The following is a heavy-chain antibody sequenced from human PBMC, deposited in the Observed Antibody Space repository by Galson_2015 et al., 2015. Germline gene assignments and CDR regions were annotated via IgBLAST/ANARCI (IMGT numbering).Heavy chain of an antibody. J-gene: IGHJ4*02. CDR3: AREPYCSGGSCYGFDY. Sequence: SLRLSCAASGFNFNNYWMSWVRQAPGKGLEWVAVISYDGSNKYYADSVKGRFTISRDNAKNSLYLQMNSLRDEDTAVYYCAREPYCSGGSCYGFDYWGQGTLVTVSS. V-gene: IGHV3-30*03. CDR1: GFNFNNYW. D-gene: IGHD2-15*01. CDR2: ISYDGSNK.